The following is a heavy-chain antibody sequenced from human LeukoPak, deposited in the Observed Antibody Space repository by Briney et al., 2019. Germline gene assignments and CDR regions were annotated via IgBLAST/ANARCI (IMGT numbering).Heavy chain of an antibody. J-gene: IGHJ4*02. D-gene: IGHD3-22*01. CDR1: GYTFTSYY. Sequence: ASVKVSCKASGYTFTSYYMHWVRQAPGQGLEWMGIINPSGGSTSYAQKFQGRVTMTRDMSTSTVYMELSSLRSEDTAVYYCARGRYYDSSGYYYLGDYWGQGTLVTVSS. CDR2: INPSGGST. CDR3: ARGRYYDSSGYYYLGDY. V-gene: IGHV1-46*01.